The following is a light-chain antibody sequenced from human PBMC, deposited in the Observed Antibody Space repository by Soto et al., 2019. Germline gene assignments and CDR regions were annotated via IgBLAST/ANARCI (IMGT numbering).Light chain of an antibody. CDR3: LLYYGGGPV. Sequence: QAVVTQEPSLTVSPGGTVTLTCASSTGAVTSGYYPNWFQQKPGQSPRALIYSTSNKQSWTPARFSGSLLGGKAALTLSGVQPEDEAEYYGLLYYGGGPVFGGGTKLTV. CDR2: STS. J-gene: IGLJ3*02. V-gene: IGLV7-43*01. CDR1: TGAVTSGYY.